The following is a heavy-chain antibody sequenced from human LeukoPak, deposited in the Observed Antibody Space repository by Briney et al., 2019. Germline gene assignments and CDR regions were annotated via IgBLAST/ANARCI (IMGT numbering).Heavy chain of an antibody. Sequence: PGGSLRLSCAASGFTFSNYGMHWVRQAPGKGLEWVTFIRPDGNNKYYADSVKGRFTISRDNSKNTLYLQTNSLRGEDTAVYYCARNRSGSSDFWGQGTLVTVSS. CDR3: ARNRSGSSDF. CDR1: GFTFSNYG. D-gene: IGHD1-26*01. CDR2: IRPDGNNK. J-gene: IGHJ4*02. V-gene: IGHV3-30*02.